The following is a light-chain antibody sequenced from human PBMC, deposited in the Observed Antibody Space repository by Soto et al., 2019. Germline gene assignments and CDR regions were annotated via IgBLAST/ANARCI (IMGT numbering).Light chain of an antibody. CDR1: SSNIGSNT. CDR2: SNN. CDR3: AAWDDSLHGFYV. V-gene: IGLV1-44*01. J-gene: IGLJ1*01. Sequence: QSVLTQPPSASGTPGQRVAISCSGSSSNIGSNTVNWYQQFPQTAPKLLIYSNNQRPSGVPDRFSGSKSGTSASLAISGLQSEDEADYYCAAWDDSLHGFYVFGTGTKVTAL.